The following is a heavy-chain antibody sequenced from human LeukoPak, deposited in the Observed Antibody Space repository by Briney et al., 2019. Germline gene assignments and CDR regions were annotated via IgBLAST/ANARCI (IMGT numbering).Heavy chain of an antibody. D-gene: IGHD1-26*01. CDR1: GGSFSGYY. V-gene: IGHV4-34*01. CDR3: ARGNNTTFDY. J-gene: IGHJ4*02. CDR2: INHSGST. Sequence: PSETLSLTCAVYGGSFSGYYWSWIRQPPGKGLEWIGEINHSGSTNYNPSLKSRVTISVDTSKNQFSLKLSSVTAADTAVYYCARGNNTTFDYWGQGTLVTVSS.